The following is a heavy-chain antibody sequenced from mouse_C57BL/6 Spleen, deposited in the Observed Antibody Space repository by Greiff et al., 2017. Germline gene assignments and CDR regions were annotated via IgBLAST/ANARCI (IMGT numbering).Heavy chain of an antibody. CDR2: INPSNGGT. Sequence: QVHVKQPGTELVKPGASVKLSCKASGYTFTSYWMHWVKQRPGQGLEWIGNINPSNGGTNYNEKFKSKATLTVDKSSSTAYMQLSSLTSEDSAVYYCARGPYYGSSPFAYWGQGTLVTVSA. D-gene: IGHD1-1*01. V-gene: IGHV1-53*01. J-gene: IGHJ3*01. CDR1: GYTFTSYW. CDR3: ARGPYYGSSPFAY.